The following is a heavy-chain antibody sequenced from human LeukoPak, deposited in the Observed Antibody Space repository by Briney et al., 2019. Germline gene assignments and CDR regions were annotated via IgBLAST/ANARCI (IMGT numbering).Heavy chain of an antibody. CDR1: GFTFSSYS. V-gene: IGHV3-48*02. CDR3: ARDPPITMIVVGGVSAFDI. J-gene: IGHJ3*02. Sequence: GGSLRLSCAASGFTFSSYSMNWVRQAPGKGLGWVSYISSSSSTIYYADSVKGRFTISRDNAMNSLYLQMNSLRDEDTAVYYCARDPPITMIVVGGVSAFDIWGQGTMVTVSS. D-gene: IGHD3-22*01. CDR2: ISSSSSTI.